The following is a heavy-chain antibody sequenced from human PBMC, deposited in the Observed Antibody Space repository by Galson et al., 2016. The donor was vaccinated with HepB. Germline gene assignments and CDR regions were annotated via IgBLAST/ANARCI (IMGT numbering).Heavy chain of an antibody. CDR3: VRARGSENRDAFDI. CDR1: GFTLSSYG. Sequence: SLRLSCAASGFTLSSYGMHWVRQAPGRGLEWVAVVWSDGSKEDYRDSVKGRFTISRDNPKNTLSLQMDSLRAEDTAVYYCVRARGSENRDAFDIWGQGTTVTVSS. D-gene: IGHD1-26*01. CDR2: VWSDGSKE. V-gene: IGHV3-33*01. J-gene: IGHJ3*02.